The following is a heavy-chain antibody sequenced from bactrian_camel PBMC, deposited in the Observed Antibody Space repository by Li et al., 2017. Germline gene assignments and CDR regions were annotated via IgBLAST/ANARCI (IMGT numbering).Heavy chain of an antibody. Sequence: HVQLVESGGGEVQAGGSLKLSCAGSAYILENCGMVWYRQAKGKEEKLVSVRKDGTPVYEDTVKGRFTMSRDNDWRTVYLQMNGLTPEDTAMYYCPINVHAPRVVPGIACAPQEYWGQGTQVTVS. J-gene: IGHJ4*01. CDR2: VRKDGTP. D-gene: IGHD2*01. CDR3: PINVHAPRVVPGIACAPQEY. CDR1: AYILENCG. V-gene: IGHV3S60*01.